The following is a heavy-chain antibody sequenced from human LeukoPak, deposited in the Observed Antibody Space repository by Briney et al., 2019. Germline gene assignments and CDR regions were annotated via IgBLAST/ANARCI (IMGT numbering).Heavy chain of an antibody. CDR2: ISGSGGST. D-gene: IGHD3-22*01. J-gene: IGHJ4*02. Sequence: GGSLRLSCAASGFTFSSYAMSWVRQAPGKGLEWVSAISGSGGSTYYADSVKGRFTISRDNSKNTLYLQMNGLRAEDAAVYYCAKLYYYDSSGYSDWGQGTLVTVSS. CDR3: AKLYYYDSSGYSD. CDR1: GFTFSSYA. V-gene: IGHV3-23*01.